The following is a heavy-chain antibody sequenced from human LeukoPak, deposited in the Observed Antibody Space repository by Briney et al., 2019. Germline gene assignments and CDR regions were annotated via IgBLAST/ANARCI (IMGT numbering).Heavy chain of an antibody. CDR2: INHSGST. Sequence: SVTLSLTCAVYGGSFSGYYWSWIRQPPGKGLEWIGEINHSGSTNYNPPLKSRVTISVDTSKNQFSLKLSSVTAADTAVYYCARKRIGYCSSTSCPRHWFDPWGQGTLVTVSS. J-gene: IGHJ5*02. CDR3: ARKRIGYCSSTSCPRHWFDP. D-gene: IGHD2-2*01. CDR1: GGSFSGYY. V-gene: IGHV4-34*01.